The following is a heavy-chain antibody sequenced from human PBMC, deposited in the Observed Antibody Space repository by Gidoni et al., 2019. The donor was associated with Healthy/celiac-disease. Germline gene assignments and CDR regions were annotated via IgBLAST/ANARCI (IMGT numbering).Heavy chain of an antibody. J-gene: IGHJ2*01. V-gene: IGHV3-30-3*01. D-gene: IGHD1-26*01. CDR2: ISYDGSNK. CDR1: GFPFSSYA. Sequence: QVQLVESGGGVVQPGRSLRLSGAAYGFPFSSYAMHWVRQAPGKGLEWVAVISYDGSNKYYADSVKGRFTISRDNSKNTLYLQMNSLRAEDTAVYYCARDPGWELLVAHWYFDLWGRGTLVTVSS. CDR3: ARDPGWELLVAHWYFDL.